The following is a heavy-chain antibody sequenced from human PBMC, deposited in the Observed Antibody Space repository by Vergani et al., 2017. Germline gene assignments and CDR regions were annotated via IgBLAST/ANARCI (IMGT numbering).Heavy chain of an antibody. V-gene: IGHV3-9*01. CDR3: AKDAAAANTLFDY. J-gene: IGHJ4*02. CDR1: GFTFDDYA. D-gene: IGHD6-13*01. Sequence: VQLVESGGGVVQPGRSLRLSCAASGFTFDDYAMHWVRQAPGKGLEWVSGISWNSGSIGYADSVKGRFTISRDNAKNSLYLQMNSLRAEDTALYYCAKDAAAANTLFDYWGQGTLVTVSS. CDR2: ISWNSGSI.